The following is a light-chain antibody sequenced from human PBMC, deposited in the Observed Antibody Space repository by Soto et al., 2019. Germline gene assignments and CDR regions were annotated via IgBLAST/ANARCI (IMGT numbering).Light chain of an antibody. CDR3: QQYINTPLT. V-gene: IGKV3-20*01. CDR2: GAS. J-gene: IGKJ4*01. CDR1: LSVTSSH. Sequence: EIVLTQSPGTLSLSPGERATLYCRASLSVTSSHLAWYQQKPGQAPRLLIFGASSRAPDIPDRFSGSGSGRDFTLTISRLEPEDFAVYYCQQYINTPLTFGGGTKVEIK.